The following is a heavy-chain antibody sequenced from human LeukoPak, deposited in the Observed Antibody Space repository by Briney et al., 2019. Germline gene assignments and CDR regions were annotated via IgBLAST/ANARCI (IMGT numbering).Heavy chain of an antibody. CDR2: IYSGGST. D-gene: IGHD6-6*01. J-gene: IGHJ4*02. V-gene: IGHV3-53*01. CDR1: GFTFSDFY. Sequence: GGSLRLSCAASGFTFSDFYMTWVRQAPGKGLEWVSVIYSGGSTYYADTVKGRFTIFRDISKNTLYLQMNSVSVEDTAVYYCARGLAIAARPDYWGQGTLVTVSS. CDR3: ARGLAIAARPDY.